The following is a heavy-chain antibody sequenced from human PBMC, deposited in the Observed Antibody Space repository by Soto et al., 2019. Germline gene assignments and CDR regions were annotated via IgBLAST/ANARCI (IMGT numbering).Heavy chain of an antibody. D-gene: IGHD2-15*01. V-gene: IGHV3-23*01. J-gene: IGHJ5*02. CDR1: GFTFNIYA. CDR3: AKGVVVAATPGFWFDT. CDR2: ISGSGGST. Sequence: EVQLLESGGGLVQPGGSLRLSCAASGFTFNIYAMSWVRQAPGKGLEWVSAISGSGGSTYYAASVKGRFTISRDNSKNTLYLQMNSLRAEDTAVYYCAKGVVVAATPGFWFDTWGQGTLLTVSS.